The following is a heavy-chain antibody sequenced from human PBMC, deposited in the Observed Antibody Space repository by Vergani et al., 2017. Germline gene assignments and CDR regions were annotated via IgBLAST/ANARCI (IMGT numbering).Heavy chain of an antibody. CDR3: ARATRYYDDSSGYYYYYGMDV. Sequence: QVQLQESGPGLVKPSQTLSLTCTVSGGSISSGSYYWSWIRQPAGKGLEWIGRIYTSGSTNYNPSLKSRVTISVDTSKNQFSLKLSSGTDADTAVYYCARATRYYDDSSGYYYYYGMDVWGQGTTVTVSS. CDR1: GGSISSGSYY. V-gene: IGHV4-61*02. J-gene: IGHJ6*02. D-gene: IGHD3-22*01. CDR2: IYTSGST.